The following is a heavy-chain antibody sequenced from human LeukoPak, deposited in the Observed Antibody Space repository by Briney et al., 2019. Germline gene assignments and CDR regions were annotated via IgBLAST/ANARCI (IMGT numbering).Heavy chain of an antibody. Sequence: PSETLSLTCTVSGGSISSSSYYWGWIRQPPGKGREWIGSIYDSGSTYYNPSLKSRVTISVDTSQTQFSLKLSSVTPAATAVYYCARFPPYSHYPQAYMAVWGKGTTVIVSS. CDR3: ARFPPYSHYPQAYMAV. CDR2: IYDSGST. J-gene: IGHJ6*03. CDR1: GGSISSSSYY. V-gene: IGHV4-39*01. D-gene: IGHD4-11*01.